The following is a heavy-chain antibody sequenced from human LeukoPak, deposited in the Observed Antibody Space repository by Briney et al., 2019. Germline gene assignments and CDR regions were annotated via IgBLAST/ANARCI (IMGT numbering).Heavy chain of an antibody. Sequence: GASVKVSCKASGYTFTSYDINWVRQATGQGLEWMGWMNPNSGNTGYAQKFQGRVTMTRNTSISTAYMELSSLRSEDTAVYYCARGPPQAPGLDYYYYYGMDVWGQGTTVTVSS. CDR3: ARGPPQAPGLDYYYYYGMDV. D-gene: IGHD3-10*01. CDR2: MNPNSGNT. CDR1: GYTFTSYD. J-gene: IGHJ6*02. V-gene: IGHV1-8*01.